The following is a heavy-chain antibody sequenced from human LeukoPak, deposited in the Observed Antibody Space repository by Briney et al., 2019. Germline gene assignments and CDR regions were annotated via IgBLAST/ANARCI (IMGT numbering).Heavy chain of an antibody. CDR1: GFTFRSYS. D-gene: IGHD5-18*01. CDR3: ASWNPAMVFRGY. J-gene: IGHJ4*02. CDR2: ISSSSSYI. Sequence: GSPEISCATSGFTFRSYSLNWVRPASGKGLELVSSISSSSSYIYYADSVKGRFTISRDNAKNSLYLQMNSLRAEDTAVYYCASWNPAMVFRGYWGQGTLVTVSS. V-gene: IGHV3-21*01.